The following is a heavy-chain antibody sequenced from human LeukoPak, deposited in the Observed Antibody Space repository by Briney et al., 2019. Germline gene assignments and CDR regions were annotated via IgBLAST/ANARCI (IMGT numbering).Heavy chain of an antibody. Sequence: PGASLRLFCAASGFTFSKDGMSWVRQAPGKGLEWVSTINDNGANTHYADSVKGRFTISRDNSRNTLLLEMHSLRVDDTALYYCTKGDGGYYPIDNWGQGTLVIVSS. CDR3: TKGDGGYYPIDN. V-gene: IGHV3-23*01. J-gene: IGHJ4*02. CDR2: INDNGANT. D-gene: IGHD1-26*01. CDR1: GFTFSKDG.